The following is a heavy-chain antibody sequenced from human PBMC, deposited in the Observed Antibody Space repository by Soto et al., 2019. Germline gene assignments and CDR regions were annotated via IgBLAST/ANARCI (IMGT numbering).Heavy chain of an antibody. J-gene: IGHJ4*02. CDR3: AKLRDFVVLPAGILDY. Sequence: GGSLRLSCAGSGFTFSSYGMHWVRQAPGKGLEWVAVISYDGSDKYYGDSVKGRFTISRDDFKNTLYLQMNSLRTEDTAIYYCAKLRDFVVLPAGILDYWGPGTLVTVSS. CDR1: GFTFSSYG. CDR2: ISYDGSDK. D-gene: IGHD2-8*01. V-gene: IGHV3-30*18.